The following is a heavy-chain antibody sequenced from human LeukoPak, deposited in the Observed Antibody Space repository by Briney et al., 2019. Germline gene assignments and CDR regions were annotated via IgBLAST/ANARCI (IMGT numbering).Heavy chain of an antibody. D-gene: IGHD3-22*01. V-gene: IGHV4-38-2*02. CDR3: ARGPATGSRYYYDSSGYRWYFDY. J-gene: IGHJ4*02. Sequence: PSETLSLTCTVSGYSISSGYYWGWIRQPPGKGLEWIGSIYHSGSTYYNPSLKSRVTISVDTSKNQFSLKLSSVTAADTAVYFCARGPATGSRYYYDSSGYRWYFDYWGQGTLVTVSS. CDR1: GYSISSGYY. CDR2: IYHSGST.